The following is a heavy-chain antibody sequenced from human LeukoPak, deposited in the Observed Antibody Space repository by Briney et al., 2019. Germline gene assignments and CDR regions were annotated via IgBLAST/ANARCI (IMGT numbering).Heavy chain of an antibody. CDR2: IYSGGST. Sequence: TGGSLRLSCSASGFTFISYSMTWVRQAPGKGLEWVSVIYSGGSTYYADSVKGRFTISRDNSKNTLYLQMNSLRAEDTAVYYCAREYGSGRTRNMDVWGKGTTVTISS. CDR1: GFTFISYS. D-gene: IGHD3-10*01. J-gene: IGHJ6*03. CDR3: AREYGSGRTRNMDV. V-gene: IGHV3-66*01.